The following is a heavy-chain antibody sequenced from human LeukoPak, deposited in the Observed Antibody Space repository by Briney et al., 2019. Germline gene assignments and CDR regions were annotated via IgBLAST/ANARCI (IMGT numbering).Heavy chain of an antibody. CDR3: ARVLVYYDSSGYLDY. V-gene: IGHV4-39*07. J-gene: IGHJ4*02. Sequence: SETLSLTCTVSGGSISSSSYYWGWIRQPPGKGLEWIGSIYYSGSTYYNPSLKSRVTISVDTSKNQFSLKLSSVTAADTAVYYCARVLVYYDSSGYLDYWSQGTLVTVSS. D-gene: IGHD3-22*01. CDR2: IYYSGST. CDR1: GGSISSSSYY.